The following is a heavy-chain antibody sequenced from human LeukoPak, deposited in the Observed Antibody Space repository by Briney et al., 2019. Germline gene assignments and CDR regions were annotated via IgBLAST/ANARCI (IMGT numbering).Heavy chain of an antibody. CDR3: ARDISLPSGAVVSFDY. V-gene: IGHV1-69*13. D-gene: IGHD3-22*01. Sequence: GASVKVSCKAVGDTFSIYGISWVRQAPGQGLEWMGGIIPISGAAEYAQKFQGRVTITADEPTTTAYMELTSLTSDDTAVYYCARDISLPSGAVVSFDYWGQGTLVTVSS. CDR1: GDTFSIYG. J-gene: IGHJ4*02. CDR2: IIPISGAA.